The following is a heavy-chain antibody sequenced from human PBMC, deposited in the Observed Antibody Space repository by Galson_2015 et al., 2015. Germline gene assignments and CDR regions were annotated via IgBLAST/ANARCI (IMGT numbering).Heavy chain of an antibody. J-gene: IGHJ4*02. CDR2: ISSSGSTI. V-gene: IGHV3-48*03. CDR1: GFTFSSYE. CDR3: ARDFFHYYDSSGSIDY. Sequence: SLRLSCAASGFTFSSYEMNWVRQAPGKGLEWVSYISSSGSTIYYADSVKGRFTISRDNAKNSLYLQMNSLRAEDTAVYYCARDFFHYYDSSGSIDYWGQGTLVTVSS. D-gene: IGHD3-22*01.